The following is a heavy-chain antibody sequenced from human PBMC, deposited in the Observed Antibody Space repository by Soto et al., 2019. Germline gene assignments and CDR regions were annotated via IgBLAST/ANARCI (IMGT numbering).Heavy chain of an antibody. Sequence: QITLKESGPPLVKPTQTLTLTCTFSGFSLSSTRMAMGWIRQPPGKALEWLALIYWDDDKRYSPFLKSRLTITKDTSKNQVVLTMSNMDPVDTARYYCAHIVVAGLGYYFDYWGQGTLVTVSS. CDR2: IYWDDDK. V-gene: IGHV2-5*02. J-gene: IGHJ4*02. CDR3: AHIVVAGLGYYFDY. CDR1: GFSLSSTRMA. D-gene: IGHD6-19*01.